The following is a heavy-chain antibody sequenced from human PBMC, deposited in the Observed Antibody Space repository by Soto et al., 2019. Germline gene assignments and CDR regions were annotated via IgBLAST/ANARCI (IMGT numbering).Heavy chain of an antibody. D-gene: IGHD1-1*01. V-gene: IGHV3-72*01. Sequence: EVQLVESGGGLVQPGGSLRLSCAASGFTLSDYYMDWLRQAPGEGLEWVGRTRNRANRHTTEYAASVKGRFTISRDDSSNSLYLQINSLKTEDTAVYYCARGGNINWRYFDYWGQGTLVTVSS. J-gene: IGHJ4*02. CDR3: ARGGNINWRYFDY. CDR2: TRNRANRHTT. CDR1: GFTLSDYY.